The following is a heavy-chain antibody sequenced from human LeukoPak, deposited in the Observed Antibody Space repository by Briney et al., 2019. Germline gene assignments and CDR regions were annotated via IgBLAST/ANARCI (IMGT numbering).Heavy chain of an antibody. CDR3: AREHSYGSWVFEF. Sequence: ASVKDSCKASAYTFTGYYMHWVRQAPGQGLEWMGWINPNSGGTNYAQKFQGRVTMTRDTSISTAYMELSRLRSDDTAVYYCAREHSYGSWVFEFWGQGTLVTVSS. V-gene: IGHV1-2*02. CDR2: INPNSGGT. CDR1: AYTFTGYY. D-gene: IGHD5-18*01. J-gene: IGHJ4*02.